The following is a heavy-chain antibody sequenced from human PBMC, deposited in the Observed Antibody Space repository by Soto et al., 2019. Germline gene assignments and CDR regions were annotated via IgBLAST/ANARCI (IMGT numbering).Heavy chain of an antibody. V-gene: IGHV3-23*01. CDR3: ARRARTATTNWGAFDI. Sequence: DSVKGRFTISRDNSRDTLFLQMNSLRADDAAVYYCARRARTATTNWGAFDIWGQGTMVTVSS. J-gene: IGHJ3*02. D-gene: IGHD1-7*01.